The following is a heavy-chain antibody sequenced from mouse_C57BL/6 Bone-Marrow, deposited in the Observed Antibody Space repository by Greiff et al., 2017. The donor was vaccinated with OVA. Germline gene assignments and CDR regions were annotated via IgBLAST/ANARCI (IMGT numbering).Heavy chain of an antibody. J-gene: IGHJ4*01. D-gene: IGHD2-2*01. CDR3: ARNYGSAMDY. CDR1: GFTFSDYG. Sequence: EVHLVESGGGLVKPGGSLKLSCAASGFTFSDYGMHWVRQAPEKGLEWVAYISSGSSTIYYADTVKGRFTISRDNAKNTLFLQMTSLRSEDTAMYYCARNYGSAMDYWGQGTSVTVSS. V-gene: IGHV5-17*01. CDR2: ISSGSSTI.